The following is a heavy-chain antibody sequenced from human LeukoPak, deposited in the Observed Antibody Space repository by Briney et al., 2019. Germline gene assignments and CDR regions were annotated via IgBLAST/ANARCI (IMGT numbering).Heavy chain of an antibody. CDR1: VFNFSSYS. Sequence: GGSLRLSCAASVFNFSSYSMNWVRQAPGKGLEWVSSISSSSSYIYYADSVKGRFTISRDNAKNSLYLQMNSLRAEDTAVYYCARPGYSSGWYPAFDIWGQGTMVTVSS. CDR3: ARPGYSSGWYPAFDI. J-gene: IGHJ3*02. CDR2: ISSSSSYI. V-gene: IGHV3-21*01. D-gene: IGHD6-19*01.